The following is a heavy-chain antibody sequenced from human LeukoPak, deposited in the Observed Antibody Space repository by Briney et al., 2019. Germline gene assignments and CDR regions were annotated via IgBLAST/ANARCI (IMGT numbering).Heavy chain of an antibody. Sequence: GGSLRLSCAASGFPLNSFRMLWVRQAPGKGLVWVSDMNEYSTTIRYADSVKGRFTISRDNAKSILYLQMNNLRAEDTAMYFCARGGVNPVDHWGQGTLVTVSS. CDR3: ARGGVNPVDH. CDR1: GFPLNSFR. CDR2: MNEYSTTI. V-gene: IGHV3-74*01. D-gene: IGHD1-14*01. J-gene: IGHJ4*02.